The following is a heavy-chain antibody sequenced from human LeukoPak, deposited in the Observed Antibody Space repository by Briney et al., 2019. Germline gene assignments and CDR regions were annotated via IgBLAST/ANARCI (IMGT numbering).Heavy chain of an antibody. Sequence: SEALSLTCAVYGGSFSGYYWSWIRQPPGKGLEWIGEINHSGSTNYNPSLKSRVTISVDTSKNQFSLKLSSVTAADTAVYYCARSSGWYYYFDYRGQGTLVAVSS. V-gene: IGHV4-34*01. CDR3: ARSSGWYYYFDY. D-gene: IGHD6-19*01. CDR2: INHSGST. J-gene: IGHJ4*02. CDR1: GGSFSGYY.